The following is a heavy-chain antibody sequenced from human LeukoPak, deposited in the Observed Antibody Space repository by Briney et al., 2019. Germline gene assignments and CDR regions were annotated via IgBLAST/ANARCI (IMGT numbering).Heavy chain of an antibody. J-gene: IGHJ2*01. CDR3: AAWVGFSMYWYFDL. CDR1: GGSISSYY. CDR2: IYASGRT. D-gene: IGHD2-15*01. V-gene: IGHV4-4*09. Sequence: SETLSLTCTVSGGSISSYYWSWIRQPPGKGLEWIGYIYASGRTNYNPSLNSRVTISIDTSKKQFSLKLSSVTAADTAVYYCAAWVGFSMYWYFDLWGRGTLVTVSS.